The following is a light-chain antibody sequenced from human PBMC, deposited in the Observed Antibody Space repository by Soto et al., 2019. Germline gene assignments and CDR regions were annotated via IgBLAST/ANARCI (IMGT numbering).Light chain of an antibody. CDR2: DVS. J-gene: IGLJ1*01. CDR1: SSDVGGYNY. V-gene: IGLV2-14*01. CDR3: SSYSSRSTRV. Sequence: QSVLTQPASVSGSPGQSITISCTGTSSDVGGYNYVSWYQQHPGKAPKLMIYDVSNRPSGVSNRFSGSKSGNTASLTISGLQAEADADYYSSSYSSRSTRVFGTGNKVTVL.